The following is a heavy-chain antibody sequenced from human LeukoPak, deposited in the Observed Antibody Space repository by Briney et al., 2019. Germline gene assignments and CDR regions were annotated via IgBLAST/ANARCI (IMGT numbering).Heavy chain of an antibody. CDR2: ISASGSAT. D-gene: IGHD3-3*01. CDR3: AKGTLFGVVTSFDF. J-gene: IGHJ4*02. Sequence: GGSLRLSCAASGFTLGSANAMTWVRQAPGKGLEWVSLISASGSATYYTDSVRGRFAISRDISKNTLFLQMSSLRTEDTAVYYCAKGTLFGVVTSFDFWGQGTLVTVSS. CDR1: GFTLGSANA. V-gene: IGHV3-23*01.